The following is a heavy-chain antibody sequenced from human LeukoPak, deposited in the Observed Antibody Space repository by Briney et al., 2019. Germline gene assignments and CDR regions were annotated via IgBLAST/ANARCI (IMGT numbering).Heavy chain of an antibody. CDR2: IYYSGST. Sequence: SETLSLTCTVSGGYISSYYWSWIRQPPGKGLEWIGYIYYSGSTNYNPSLKSRVTISVDTSKNQFSLKLSSVTAADTAVYYCARLQQGLVEYFDYWGQGTLVTVSS. CDR1: GGYISSYY. J-gene: IGHJ4*02. D-gene: IGHD6-19*01. CDR3: ARLQQGLVEYFDY. V-gene: IGHV4-59*01.